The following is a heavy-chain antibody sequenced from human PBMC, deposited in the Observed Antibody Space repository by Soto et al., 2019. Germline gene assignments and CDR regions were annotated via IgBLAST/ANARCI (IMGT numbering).Heavy chain of an antibody. Sequence: QVQVQESGPGLVKPSQTLSLTCTVSGDSIINGIYYWTWIRQHPGKGLEWIGHVHYRGTIYYNQSLTSLFTMSVATSKNQVSLELSSVTVADTAVYYCVRGADRYKCGFWGQGTLVTVSS. J-gene: IGHJ4*02. V-gene: IGHV4-31*01. D-gene: IGHD2-21*02. CDR3: VRGADRYKCGF. CDR1: GDSIINGIYY. CDR2: VHYRGTI.